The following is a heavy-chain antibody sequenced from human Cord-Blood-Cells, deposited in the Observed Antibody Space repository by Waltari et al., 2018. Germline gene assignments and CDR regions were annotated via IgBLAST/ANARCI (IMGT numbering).Heavy chain of an antibody. J-gene: IGHJ2*01. V-gene: IGHV4-39*01. Sequence: QLQLQESGPGLVQPSETLSLTCTVPGGSISSSSYYWGWIRQPPGKGLEWIGSIYYSGSTYYNPSLKSRVTISVDTSKNQFSLKLSSVTAADTAVYYCARQQGMWYFDLWGRGTLVTVSS. CDR1: GGSISSSSYY. CDR2: IYYSGST. CDR3: ARQQGMWYFDL. D-gene: IGHD3-10*01.